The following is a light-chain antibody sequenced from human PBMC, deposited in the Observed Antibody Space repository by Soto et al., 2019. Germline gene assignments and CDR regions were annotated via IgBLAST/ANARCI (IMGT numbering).Light chain of an antibody. CDR1: SSNIGNNY. V-gene: IGLV1-51*01. J-gene: IGLJ2*01. CDR2: DNN. Sequence: QSVLTQPPSVSAAPGQKVTISCSGSSSNIGNNYVSWYQQLPGTAPKLLIYDNNKRPSGIPDRFSGSKSGTSATLGITGLXTGDEADYYCGTWDSSLSAGLVVFGGGTQLTVL. CDR3: GTWDSSLSAGLVV.